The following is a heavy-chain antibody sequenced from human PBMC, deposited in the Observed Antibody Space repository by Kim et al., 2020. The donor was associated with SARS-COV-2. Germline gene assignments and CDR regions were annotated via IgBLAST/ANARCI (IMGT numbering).Heavy chain of an antibody. CDR2: IYPGDSAT. J-gene: IGHJ3*02. CDR1: GYQFTKYW. V-gene: IGHV5-51*01. Sequence: GESLKISCKGSGYQFTKYWIAWVRQMPGKGLEFLGIIYPGDSATRYSPSFQGQVFISVDKSINTAYLQWHGLRASDSALYYCARVQIENLVKAFDIWGQGTVVTVSS. D-gene: IGHD2-21*01. CDR3: ARVQIENLVKAFDI.